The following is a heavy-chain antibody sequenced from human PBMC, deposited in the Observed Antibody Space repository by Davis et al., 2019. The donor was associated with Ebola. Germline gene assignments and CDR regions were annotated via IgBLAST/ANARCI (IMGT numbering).Heavy chain of an antibody. CDR3: ARDLYYDSSGYGHRGHYYYYYGMDV. V-gene: IGHV3-64*01. D-gene: IGHD3-22*01. J-gene: IGHJ6*02. CDR2: ISSNGGST. CDR1: GFTFSSYA. Sequence: GESLKISCAASGFTFSSYAMSWVRQAPGKGLEYVSAISSNGGSTYYANSVKGRFTISRDNSKNTLYLQMGSLRAEDMAVYYCARDLYYDSSGYGHRGHYYYYYGMDVWGQGTTVTVSS.